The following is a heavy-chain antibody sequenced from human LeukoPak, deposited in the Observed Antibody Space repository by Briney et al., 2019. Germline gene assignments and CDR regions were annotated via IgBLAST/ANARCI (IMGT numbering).Heavy chain of an antibody. J-gene: IGHJ4*02. V-gene: IGHV3-66*02. D-gene: IGHD3-16*02. CDR1: GFTVSSNY. CDR3: AREIMITFGGVIPTPY. Sequence: GGSLRLSCAASGFTVSSNYMSWVRQAPGKGLEWVSVIYSGGSTYYADSVKGRFTISRDSSKNTLYLQMDSLRAEDTAVYYCAREIMITFGGVIPTPYWGQGTLVTVSS. CDR2: IYSGGST.